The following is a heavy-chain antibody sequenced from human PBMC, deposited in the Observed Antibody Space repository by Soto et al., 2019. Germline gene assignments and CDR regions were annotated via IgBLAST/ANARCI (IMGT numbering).Heavy chain of an antibody. CDR1: GGTFCSYA. J-gene: IGHJ6*01. V-gene: IGHV1-69*13. Sequence: SVKVSCKASGGTFCSYAISWVRQAPGHGPQWMGGTTPPYGTADNPQKSQGRVTITADESTSTAYVDLNSLRSEETAVYYCARSVSVRGVIGCYYGMDLWGQGTTVTVS. CDR2: TTPPYGTA. D-gene: IGHD3-10*01. CDR3: ARSVSVRGVIGCYYGMDL.